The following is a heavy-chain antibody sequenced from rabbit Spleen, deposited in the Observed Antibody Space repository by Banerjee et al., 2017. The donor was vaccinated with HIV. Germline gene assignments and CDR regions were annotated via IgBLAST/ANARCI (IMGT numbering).Heavy chain of an antibody. V-gene: IGHV1S40*01. D-gene: IGHD7-1*01. CDR1: GFSFSSSDY. J-gene: IGHJ4*01. Sequence: QSLEESGGDLVKPGASLTLTCTASGFSFSSSDYMCWVRQAPGKGPEWIACIYTGSGSTYYASWVSGRFTISKTSSTTVTLQMTSLTAADTATYFCARGGRDSYITYFNLWGQGTLVTVS. CDR2: IYTGSGST. CDR3: ARGGRDSYITYFNL.